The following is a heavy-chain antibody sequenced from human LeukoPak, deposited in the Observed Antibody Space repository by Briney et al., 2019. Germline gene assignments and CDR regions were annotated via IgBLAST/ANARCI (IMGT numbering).Heavy chain of an antibody. Sequence: ASVKVSCKASGYTFTSYDISWVRQAPGQGLEWMGWISAYNGNTNYAQKLQGRVTMTTDTSTSTAYLELRSLRSDDTAVYYCARVSMVRGVIRYNWFDPWGQGTLVTVSS. J-gene: IGHJ5*02. CDR1: GYTFTSYD. D-gene: IGHD3-10*01. CDR3: ARVSMVRGVIRYNWFDP. CDR2: ISAYNGNT. V-gene: IGHV1-18*04.